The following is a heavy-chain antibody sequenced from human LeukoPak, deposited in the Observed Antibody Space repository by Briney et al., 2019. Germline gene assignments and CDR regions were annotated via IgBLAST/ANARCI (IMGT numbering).Heavy chain of an antibody. J-gene: IGHJ4*02. CDR3: VGAYYDSSGYFNFDY. CDR1: GDSVSSNSAA. Sequence: SQTLSLTCAISGDSVSSNSAAWNWIRQSPSRGLEWLGRTYYRSKWYNNYAVSVKSRIIINPDTSKNQFTLHLNSVTPEDTAVYYCVGAYYDSSGYFNFDYWGQGTLVTVSS. CDR2: TYYRSKWYN. D-gene: IGHD3-22*01. V-gene: IGHV6-1*01.